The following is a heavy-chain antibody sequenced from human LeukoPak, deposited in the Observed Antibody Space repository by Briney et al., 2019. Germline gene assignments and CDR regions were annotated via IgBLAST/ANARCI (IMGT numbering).Heavy chain of an antibody. V-gene: IGHV3-21*04. CDR1: GLTFNKYN. CDR2: ISSSSSSI. J-gene: IGHJ4*02. CDR3: ATMPPSAAHNSLDH. Sequence: PLGSLRLSCAVYGLTFNKYNMNWVRQAPGKGLEWVSAISSSSSSIYYADSVKGRFTISRDNAKNSLYLQMNRLGAEDTAVYYCATMPPSAAHNSLDHWGQGTLVTVSS. D-gene: IGHD2-2*01.